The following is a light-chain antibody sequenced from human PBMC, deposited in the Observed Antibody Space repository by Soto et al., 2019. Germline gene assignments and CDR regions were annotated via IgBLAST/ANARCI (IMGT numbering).Light chain of an antibody. CDR3: QQSFNAPVT. V-gene: IGKV1-39*01. CDR2: AAS. CDR1: QRIGDY. J-gene: IGKJ2*01. Sequence: DIQMTQSPSSLSASVGDSVTITCRASQRIGDYLNWYQQRPGKAPKLLIYAASTLQSAVPSRFSGSGSGTDFTLTISSLQPEDFATYYCQQSFNAPVTFGQGTKLEIK.